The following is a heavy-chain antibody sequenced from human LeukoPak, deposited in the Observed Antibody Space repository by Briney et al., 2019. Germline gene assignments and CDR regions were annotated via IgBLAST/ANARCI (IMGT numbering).Heavy chain of an antibody. V-gene: IGHV3-23*01. Sequence: GGSLRLSCAASGFTFSSYAMSWVRQAPGKGLEWVSPISGSGGSTSYADSVKGRFTISRDNSKNTLSLQMDSLGAEDTAVYFCAKGLERWLQSPFDSWGQGTLVTVSS. CDR3: AKGLERWLQSPFDS. J-gene: IGHJ4*02. D-gene: IGHD5-24*01. CDR1: GFTFSSYA. CDR2: ISGSGGST.